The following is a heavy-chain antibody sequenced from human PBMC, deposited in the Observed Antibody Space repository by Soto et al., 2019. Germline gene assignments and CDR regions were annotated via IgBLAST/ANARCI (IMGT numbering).Heavy chain of an antibody. Sequence: QITLKESGPTLVKPTQTLTLTCTFSGFSLSTRGVAVGWFRQPPGKALEWLALIYWDEDKWYSPSLKSRLTTTDDTSKTQVVLTMTTMDPLDTATYYCAHRPRGYAYYVDYWGQGTLVTVSS. J-gene: IGHJ4*02. CDR1: GFSLSTRGVA. V-gene: IGHV2-5*02. CDR3: AHRPRGYAYYVDY. CDR2: IYWDEDK. D-gene: IGHD5-12*01.